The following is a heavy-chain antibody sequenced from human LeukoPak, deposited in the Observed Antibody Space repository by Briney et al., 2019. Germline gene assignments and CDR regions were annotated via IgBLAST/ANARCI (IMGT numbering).Heavy chain of an antibody. CDR3: ARGYESGSFGY. V-gene: IGHV3-11*01. J-gene: IGHJ4*02. Sequence: GGSLRLSCAASGFTFSDYYMNWIRQAPGKGLEWVSYISRGGSTIYDADSVKGRFTISRDNAKNSLYLQMNSLRAEDTAVYYCARGYESGSFGYWGQGTLVTVSS. CDR2: ISRGGSTI. CDR1: GFTFSDYY. D-gene: IGHD3-22*01.